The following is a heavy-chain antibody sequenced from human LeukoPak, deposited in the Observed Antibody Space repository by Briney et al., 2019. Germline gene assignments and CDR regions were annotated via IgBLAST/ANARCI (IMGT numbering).Heavy chain of an antibody. J-gene: IGHJ4*02. CDR3: VRDHNWAFDS. D-gene: IGHD1-20*01. V-gene: IGHV3-11*04. Sequence: GGSLRLSCAASGFTFSDYYMSWIRQAPGKGLEWVSYISSSGSTIYYADSVKGRFTTSSDTARNSLYLQMNSLRAEDTAVYYCVRDHNWAFDSGGQGTLVIVSA. CDR1: GFTFSDYY. CDR2: ISSSGSTI.